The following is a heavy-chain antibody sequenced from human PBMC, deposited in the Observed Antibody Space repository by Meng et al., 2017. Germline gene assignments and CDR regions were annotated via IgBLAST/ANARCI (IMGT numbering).Heavy chain of an antibody. CDR1: GFTFSDYY. CDR2: ISSSGSTI. CDR3: ARGLGVVDYYGSGSYDYFNY. D-gene: IGHD3-10*01. V-gene: IGHV3-11*04. J-gene: IGHJ4*02. Sequence: GGSLRLSCAASGFTFSDYYMSWIRQAPGKGLEWVSYISSSGSTIYYADSVKSRFTISRDNAKNSLYLQMNSLRAEDTAVYYCARGLGVVDYYGSGSYDYFNYWGRGPLVTVSS.